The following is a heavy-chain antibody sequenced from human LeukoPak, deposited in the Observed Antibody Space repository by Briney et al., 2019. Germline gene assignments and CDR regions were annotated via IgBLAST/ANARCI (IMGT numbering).Heavy chain of an antibody. J-gene: IGHJ5*02. V-gene: IGHV3-15*01. CDR1: GTTFSDAW. Sequence: GGSLRLSCAASGTTFSDAWMSWVRQTPGKGLEWVARITSKSDGGTTDYAAPVKGRFTISRDDSETTLYLQMNIPTTEDTAVYYCTTDRFSWGQGTPVTVSS. CDR2: ITSKSDGGTT. CDR3: TTDRFS.